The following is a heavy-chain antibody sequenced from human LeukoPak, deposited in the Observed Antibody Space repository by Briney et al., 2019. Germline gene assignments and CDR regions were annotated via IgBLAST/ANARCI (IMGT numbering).Heavy chain of an antibody. CDR1: GVSISRTNW. D-gene: IGHD1-26*01. J-gene: IGHJ4*02. V-gene: IGHV4-4*02. CDR3: SRESGAFSPFGY. CDR2: ISLSGRT. Sequence: RSSETLSLTCDVSGVSISRTNWWRWVRQSPGQGLEWIGEISLSGRTNYNPSLQSRVTMSLDESKNQLSLDLASVTAADTAVYYCSRESGAFSPFGYWGQGTLVTV.